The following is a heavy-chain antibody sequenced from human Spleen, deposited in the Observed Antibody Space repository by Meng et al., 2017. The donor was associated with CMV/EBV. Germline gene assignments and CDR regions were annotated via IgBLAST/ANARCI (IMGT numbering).Heavy chain of an antibody. CDR1: GYTFSGYY. CDR2: INPKNGGT. CDR3: ARDREVATMYDAFDM. J-gene: IGHJ3*02. Sequence: ASVKVSCKASGYTFSGYYIHWVRQAPGQGLEWVGWINPKNGGTNYAQKLQGRVTMTSDTPITTAYMELSRLRSDDTAVYYCARDREVATMYDAFDMWGQGTMVTVSS. V-gene: IGHV1-2*02. D-gene: IGHD5-12*01.